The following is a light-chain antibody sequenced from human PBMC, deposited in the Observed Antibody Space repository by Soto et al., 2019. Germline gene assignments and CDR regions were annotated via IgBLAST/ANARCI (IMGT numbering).Light chain of an antibody. V-gene: IGKV3-20*01. J-gene: IGKJ2*01. CDR1: QSVSSSY. Sequence: EIVLTQSPGTLSLSPGERATLSCRASQSVSSSYLAWYQQKPGQAPRLLIDGASSRATGIPDRFSGSGSGTDFPLTISRLEPEDFAVYYCQQWDTFGQGTKLEIK. CDR3: QQWDT. CDR2: GAS.